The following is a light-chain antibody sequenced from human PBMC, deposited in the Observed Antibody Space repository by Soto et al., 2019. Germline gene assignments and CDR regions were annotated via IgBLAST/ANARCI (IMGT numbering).Light chain of an antibody. CDR3: SSYTSSNTPLV. V-gene: IGLV2-14*01. CDR1: SSDVGGYNY. Sequence: QSALTQPASVSGSPGQSTTISCTGTSSDVGGYNYVSWYQQHPGKAPKLMIYDVSNRPSGVSNRFSGSKSGNTASLTISGLQAEDEADYYCSSYTSSNTPLVFGTGTKLTVL. CDR2: DVS. J-gene: IGLJ1*01.